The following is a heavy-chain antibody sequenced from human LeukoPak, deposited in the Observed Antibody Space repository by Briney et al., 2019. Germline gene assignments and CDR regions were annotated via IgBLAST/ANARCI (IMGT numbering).Heavy chain of an antibody. V-gene: IGHV6-1*01. CDR2: XYYRSXXXX. Sequence: SQTLSLTCAISGDSVSSNSAAXXXXXXXXXXXXXXLXRXYYRSXXXXXXXXXXKXXXXINPDXSKNQFSLQLNSVTPEDTAVYYCARGGQRPLDYWGQGTLVTVSS. D-gene: IGHD3-10*01. CDR3: ARGGQRPLDY. CDR1: GDSVSSNSAA. J-gene: IGHJ4*02.